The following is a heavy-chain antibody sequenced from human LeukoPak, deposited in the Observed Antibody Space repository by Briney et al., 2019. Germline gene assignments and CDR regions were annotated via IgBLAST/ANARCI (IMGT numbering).Heavy chain of an antibody. V-gene: IGHV3-74*01. Sequence: PGGSLRLSCAASGFTFSSYWMHWVRQAPGKGLVWVSRINSDGSSTSYADSVKGRSTISRDNAKNTLYLQMNSLRAEDTAVYYCARAPDLTYCGGDCYSGFDYWGQGTLVTVSS. CDR1: GFTFSSYW. CDR2: INSDGSST. CDR3: ARAPDLTYCGGDCYSGFDY. D-gene: IGHD2-21*02. J-gene: IGHJ4*02.